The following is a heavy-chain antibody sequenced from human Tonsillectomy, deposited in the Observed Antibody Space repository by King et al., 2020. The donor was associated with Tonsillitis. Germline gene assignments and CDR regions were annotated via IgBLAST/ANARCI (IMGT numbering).Heavy chain of an antibody. CDR3: ARGGDIVVVPAAMPALDY. J-gene: IGHJ4*02. Sequence: QLVQSGAEVQKPGASVKVSCKASGYTFTSYGISWVRQAPGQGLEWMGWISAYNGNTNYAQKLQGRVTMTTDTSTSTAYMELRSLRSDDTAVYYCARGGDIVVVPAAMPALDYWGQGTLVTVSS. V-gene: IGHV1-18*01. CDR2: ISAYNGNT. D-gene: IGHD2-2*01. CDR1: GYTFTSYG.